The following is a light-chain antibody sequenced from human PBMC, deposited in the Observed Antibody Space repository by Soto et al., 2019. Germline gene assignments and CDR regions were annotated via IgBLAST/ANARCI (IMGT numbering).Light chain of an antibody. V-gene: IGKV3-15*01. CDR3: QQYNSWPHT. CDR1: QSVSSS. J-gene: IGKJ4*01. CDR2: GAS. Sequence: EIVMTQSPATLSVAPGERATLSCRASQSVSSSLGWYQQKPDQAPRLLIYGASTRATDIPTRFSGSGSGTEFHLTISSLQSEDFAVYFCQQYNSWPHTFGGGTKVEIK.